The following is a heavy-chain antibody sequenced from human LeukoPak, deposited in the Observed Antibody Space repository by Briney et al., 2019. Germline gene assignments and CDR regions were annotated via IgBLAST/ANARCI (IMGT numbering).Heavy chain of an antibody. CDR3: ALTRNGLSG. D-gene: IGHD1-14*01. V-gene: IGHV4-59*05. CDR2: IYYSGST. J-gene: IGHJ4*02. Sequence: SETLSLTCIVSGDSVSGYYWNWIRQPPGRGLEWIGSIYYSGSTYYNPSLKSRVTISVDTSKNQFSLKLSSVTAADTAVYYCALTRNGLSGWGQGTLVTVSS. CDR1: GDSVSGYY.